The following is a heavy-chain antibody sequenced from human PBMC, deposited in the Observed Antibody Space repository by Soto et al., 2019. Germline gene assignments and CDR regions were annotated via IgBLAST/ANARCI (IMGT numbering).Heavy chain of an antibody. Sequence: SETLSLTCAVYGGSFSGYYWSWIRQPPGKGLEWIGEINHSGSTNYNPSLKSRVTISVDTSKNQFSLKLSSVTAADTAVYYCARARSSSWYYYYYGMDIWGQGTTLTVSS. V-gene: IGHV4-34*01. J-gene: IGHJ6*02. CDR1: GGSFSGYY. CDR2: INHSGST. D-gene: IGHD6-13*01. CDR3: ARARSSSWYYYYYGMDI.